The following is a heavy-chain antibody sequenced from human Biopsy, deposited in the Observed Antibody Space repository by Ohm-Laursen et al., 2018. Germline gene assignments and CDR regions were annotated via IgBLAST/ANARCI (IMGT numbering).Heavy chain of an antibody. V-gene: IGHV1-69*13. CDR2: IITVSETA. J-gene: IGHJ6*02. CDR1: GGAFTNYA. D-gene: IGHD6-13*01. Sequence: ASVKVSCKASGGAFTNYAINWVRQAPGHGLEWMGGIITVSETAGYAERFQGRVTITAAVTTTTAYMDLSGLRSKDTAWNYCVAYPSRGFFKTNDDFAMNVGAQGTPVIVS. CDR3: VAYPSRGFFKTNDDFAMNV.